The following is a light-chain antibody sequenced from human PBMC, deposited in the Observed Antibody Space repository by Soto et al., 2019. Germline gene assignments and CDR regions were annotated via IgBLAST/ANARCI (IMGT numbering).Light chain of an antibody. J-gene: IGLJ1*01. Sequence: QSVLTQPASVSGSPGQSITISCTGTSSDVGGYNYVSWYQQHPGKAPKLMIYEVSNRPSGVSNRFSGSKSGNTASLAISGLPAEDEADYYCSSFPSTSTLDFGAGTKLTV. CDR2: EVS. V-gene: IGLV2-14*01. CDR1: SSDVGGYNY. CDR3: SSFPSTSTLD.